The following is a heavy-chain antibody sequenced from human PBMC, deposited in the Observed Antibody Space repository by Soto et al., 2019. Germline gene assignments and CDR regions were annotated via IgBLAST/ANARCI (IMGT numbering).Heavy chain of an antibody. CDR2: ISGSGGST. Sequence: GGSLRLSCAASGFTFSSYAMRWVRQAPVKGLEWVSAISGSGGSTYYADSVKGRFTVSRDNSKNTLYLQMNSLRAEDTAVYYCARRGSGSYYDYWGQGTLVTVSS. CDR1: GFTFSSYA. D-gene: IGHD1-26*01. V-gene: IGHV3-23*01. CDR3: ARRGSGSYYDY. J-gene: IGHJ4*02.